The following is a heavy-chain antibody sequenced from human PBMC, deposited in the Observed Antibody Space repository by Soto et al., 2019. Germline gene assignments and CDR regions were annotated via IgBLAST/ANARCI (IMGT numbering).Heavy chain of an antibody. CDR2: ISWDGGST. J-gene: IGHJ4*02. D-gene: IGHD4-4*01. Sequence: EVQLVESGGVVVQPGGSLRLSCAASGFTFDDYTMHWVRQSPGKGLEWVSLISWDGGSTYYADSVKGRCTISRDNSKNSLYLQMNSLRTEDTALYYCAKGALVTPVDYWGQGTLVTVSS. V-gene: IGHV3-43*01. CDR3: AKGALVTPVDY. CDR1: GFTFDDYT.